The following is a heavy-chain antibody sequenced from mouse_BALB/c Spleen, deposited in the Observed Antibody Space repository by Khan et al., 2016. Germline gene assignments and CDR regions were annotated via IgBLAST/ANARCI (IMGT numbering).Heavy chain of an antibody. Sequence: VELVESGAELMKPGASVKISCKATGYTFNNYWIEWVKQRPGHGLEWIGDILPGSGNSNYNENLKGKATFTADTSSNTAYMQLSSLTSVDSAVYYCARAWYSMDYWGQGTSVTVTS. CDR3: ARAWYSMDY. CDR2: ILPGSGNS. J-gene: IGHJ4*01. V-gene: IGHV1-9*01. CDR1: GYTFNNYW.